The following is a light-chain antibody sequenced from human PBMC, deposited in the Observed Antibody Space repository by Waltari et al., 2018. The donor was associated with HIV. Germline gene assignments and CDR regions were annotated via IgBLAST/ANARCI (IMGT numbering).Light chain of an antibody. CDR1: QSISTW. V-gene: IGKV1-5*03. CDR2: KAS. Sequence: DIQMTQSPPTQSASVGDRVTITCRASQSISTWLAWFQQKPGEAPKMLIYKASTLDTGVPSRFSGSGSGTELTLTISSLLPDDFATYYCQQYDNYPHTFGQGTKLE. CDR3: QQYDNYPHT. J-gene: IGKJ2*01.